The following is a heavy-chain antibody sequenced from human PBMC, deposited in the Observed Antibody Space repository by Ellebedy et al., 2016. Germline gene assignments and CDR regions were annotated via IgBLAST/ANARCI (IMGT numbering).Heavy chain of an antibody. CDR2: ISSSSSYI. J-gene: IGHJ4*02. Sequence: GESLKISXAASGFTFSSYSMNWVRQAPGKGLEWVSSISSSSSYIYYADSVKGRFTISRDNAKNSLYLQMNSLRAEDTAVYYCAKDRCSSTSCSPDYWGQGTLVTVSS. D-gene: IGHD2-2*01. CDR3: AKDRCSSTSCSPDY. CDR1: GFTFSSYS. V-gene: IGHV3-21*04.